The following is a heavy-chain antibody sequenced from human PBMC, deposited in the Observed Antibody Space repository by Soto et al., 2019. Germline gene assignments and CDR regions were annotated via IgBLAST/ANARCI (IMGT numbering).Heavy chain of an antibody. CDR1: GGTFSSYA. J-gene: IGHJ3*02. CDR3: ARDPIEMATIEGLHAFDI. D-gene: IGHD5-12*01. CDR2: IIPIFGTA. Sequence: QVQLVQSGAEVKKPGSSVKVSCKASGGTFSSYAISWVRQAPGQGLEWMGGIIPIFGTANYAQKFQGRVTITADESTSTAYMELSSLRSEDTAVYYCARDPIEMATIEGLHAFDIWGQGTMATVSS. V-gene: IGHV1-69*01.